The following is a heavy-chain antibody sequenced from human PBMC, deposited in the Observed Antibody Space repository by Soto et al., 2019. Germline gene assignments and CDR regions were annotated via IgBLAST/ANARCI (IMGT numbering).Heavy chain of an antibody. CDR1: GFTFSSYA. D-gene: IGHD6-13*01. CDR2: ISYDGSNK. J-gene: IGHJ4*02. CDR3: ARVYGSWIAAVVDY. Sequence: QVQLVESGGGVVQPGRSLRLSCAASGFTFSSYAMHWVRQAPGKGLEWVAVISYDGSNKYYADSVKGRFTISRDNSKNTLYLQMNSLRAEDTAVYYCARVYGSWIAAVVDYRGQGTLVTVSS. V-gene: IGHV3-30-3*01.